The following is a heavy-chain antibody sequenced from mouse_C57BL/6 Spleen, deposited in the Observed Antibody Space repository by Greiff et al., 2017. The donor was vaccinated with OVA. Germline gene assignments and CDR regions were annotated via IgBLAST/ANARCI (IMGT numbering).Heavy chain of an antibody. CDR3: ARTGQELRAWFAY. D-gene: IGHD1-1*01. Sequence: VQLQQPGTELVKPGASVKLSCKASGYTFTSYWMHWVKQRPGQGLEWIGNINPSNGGTNYNEKFKSKATLTVDKSSSTAYMQLSSLTSEDSAVYYCARTGQELRAWFAYWGQGTLVTVSA. J-gene: IGHJ3*01. V-gene: IGHV1-53*01. CDR1: GYTFTSYW. CDR2: INPSNGGT.